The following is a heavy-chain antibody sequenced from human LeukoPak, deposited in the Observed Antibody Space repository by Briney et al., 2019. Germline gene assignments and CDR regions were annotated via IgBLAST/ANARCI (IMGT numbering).Heavy chain of an antibody. CDR3: ARAAQVHCGGDCYQPFFDY. V-gene: IGHV4-30-4*01. CDR2: IYYSGST. CDR1: GGSISSGDYY. D-gene: IGHD2-21*02. J-gene: IGHJ4*02. Sequence: SKTLSLTCTVSGGSISSGDYYWSWIRQPPGKGLEWIGYIYYSGSTYYNPSLKSRVTISVDTSKNQFSLKLSSVTAADTAVYYCARAAQVHCGGDCYQPFFDYWGQGTLVTVSS.